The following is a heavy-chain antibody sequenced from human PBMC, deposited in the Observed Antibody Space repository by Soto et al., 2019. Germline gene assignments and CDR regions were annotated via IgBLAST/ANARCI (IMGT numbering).Heavy chain of an antibody. D-gene: IGHD5-12*01. CDR1: GYTYTNYG. CDR2: ISVNSDHT. Sequence: ASVKVSCKASGYTYTNYGISWSRQAPGQGLEWVGWISVNSDHTNYAQKFQGRVTMTTETSTNTGYMELRSLTSDDTAVYYCAGSGYEGAYTWLDPWGQGTLVTVSS. J-gene: IGHJ5*02. CDR3: AGSGYEGAYTWLDP. V-gene: IGHV1-18*01.